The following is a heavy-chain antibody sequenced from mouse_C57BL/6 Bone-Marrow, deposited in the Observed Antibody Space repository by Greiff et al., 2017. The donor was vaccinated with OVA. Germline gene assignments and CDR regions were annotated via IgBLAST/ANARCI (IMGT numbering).Heavy chain of an antibody. CDR2: INPNNGGT. CDR3: ARTLKLVFDY. V-gene: IGHV1-22*01. J-gene: IGHJ2*01. Sequence: EVQLQQSGPELVKPGASVKMSCKASGYTFTDYNMHWVKQSHGQSLEWIGYINPNNGGTSYNQKFKGKATLTVNKSSSTAYMELRSLTSEDSAVYYCARTLKLVFDYWGQGTTLTVSS. D-gene: IGHD4-1*01. CDR1: GYTFTDYN.